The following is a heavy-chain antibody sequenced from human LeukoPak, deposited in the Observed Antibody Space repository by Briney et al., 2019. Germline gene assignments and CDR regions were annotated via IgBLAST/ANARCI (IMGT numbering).Heavy chain of an antibody. Sequence: GGSLRLSCAASGFTFTSYAMSWVRQAPGKGLEWVSAISGSGGSTYYADSVKGRFTISRDNSKNTLYLQMNSLKTEDTAVYYCTTDQLCSGGSCYSPFDYWGQGTLVTVSS. CDR1: GFTFTSYA. V-gene: IGHV3-23*01. CDR3: TTDQLCSGGSCYSPFDY. D-gene: IGHD2-15*01. CDR2: ISGSGGST. J-gene: IGHJ4*02.